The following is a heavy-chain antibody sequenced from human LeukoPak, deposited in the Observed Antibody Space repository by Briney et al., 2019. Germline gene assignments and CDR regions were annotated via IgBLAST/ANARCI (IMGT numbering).Heavy chain of an antibody. CDR1: GGSISSSSYY. Sequence: SSETLSLTCTVSGGSISSSSYYWGWIRQPPGKGLEWIGSIYYSGSTYYNPSLKSRVTISVDTSKNQFSLKLSSVTASDTAVYYCARQGWFGESLSPLDYWGQGTLVTVSS. J-gene: IGHJ4*02. CDR3: ARQGWFGESLSPLDY. D-gene: IGHD3-10*01. V-gene: IGHV4-39*01. CDR2: IYYSGST.